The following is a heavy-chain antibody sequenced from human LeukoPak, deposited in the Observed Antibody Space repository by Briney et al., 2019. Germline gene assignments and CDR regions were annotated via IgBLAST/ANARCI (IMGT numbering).Heavy chain of an antibody. CDR3: TRVGYIDEGIDY. CDR1: GFPFSSYW. CDR2: IKQDGSKK. D-gene: IGHD5-24*01. Sequence: GGSLRLSCVASGFPFSSYWMSWVRQAPGKGLEWVANIKQDGSKKSYADSVKGRFTISRDNAKNSLYLQMNSLRAEDTAIYYCTRVGYIDEGIDYWGQGTLVTVSS. J-gene: IGHJ4*02. V-gene: IGHV3-7*04.